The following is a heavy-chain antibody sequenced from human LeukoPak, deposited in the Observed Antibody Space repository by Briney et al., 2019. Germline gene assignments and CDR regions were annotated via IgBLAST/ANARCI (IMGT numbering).Heavy chain of an antibody. D-gene: IGHD6-13*01. CDR3: ASAAGPFDN. CDR2: IWSDRSNK. CDR1: GLTFSSYG. J-gene: IGHJ4*02. Sequence: PGGSLRLSCAASGLTFSSYGMHWVRQAPGKGLEWVAVIWSDRSNKYYADSVKGRFTISRDNSKNTLYLQMNSLRAEDTAVYYCASAAGPFDNWGQGTLVTVSS. V-gene: IGHV3-33*01.